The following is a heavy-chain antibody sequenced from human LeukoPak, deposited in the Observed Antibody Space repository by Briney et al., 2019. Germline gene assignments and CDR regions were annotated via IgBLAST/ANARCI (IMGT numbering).Heavy chain of an antibody. J-gene: IGHJ4*02. CDR1: GFTVSSDY. V-gene: IGHV3-53*01. CDR3: ARATLDN. CDR2: IYSGGST. Sequence: GGSPRLSCAASGFTVSSDYISWVRQAPGKGLEWVSVIYSGGSTKYADSVKARFTISRDNSKNTVYLQMNRLRVEDTAVYYCARATLDNWGQGTLVTVSS.